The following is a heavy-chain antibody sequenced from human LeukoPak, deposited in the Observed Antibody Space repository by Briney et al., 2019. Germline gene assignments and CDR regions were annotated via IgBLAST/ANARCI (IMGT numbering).Heavy chain of an antibody. J-gene: IGHJ6*02. Sequence: ASVKVSCTASGYSFTSYYMHWVRQAPGQGLEWMGIINPTGGHSSYAQKFQGRLTMTRDPSTSTVYMELSSLRSEDTAEYFCARGMSELYYYCMDVWGQGTAVTVSS. CDR2: INPTGGHS. CDR1: GYSFTSYY. V-gene: IGHV1-46*01. D-gene: IGHD3-16*01. CDR3: ARGMSELYYYCMDV.